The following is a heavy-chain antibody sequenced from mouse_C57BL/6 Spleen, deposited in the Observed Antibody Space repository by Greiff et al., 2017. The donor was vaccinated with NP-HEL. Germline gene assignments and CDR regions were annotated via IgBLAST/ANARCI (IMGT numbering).Heavy chain of an antibody. CDR2: INPNNGGT. CDR1: GYTFTDYY. V-gene: IGHV1-26*01. J-gene: IGHJ2*01. Sequence: VQLQQSGPELVKPGASVKISCKASGYTFTDYYMNWVKQSHGKSLEWIGDINPNNGGTSYNQKFKGKATLTVDKSSSTAYMELRSLTSEDSAVYYCARRGYYYGSRLDYWGQGTTLTVSS. CDR3: ARRGYYYGSRLDY. D-gene: IGHD1-1*01.